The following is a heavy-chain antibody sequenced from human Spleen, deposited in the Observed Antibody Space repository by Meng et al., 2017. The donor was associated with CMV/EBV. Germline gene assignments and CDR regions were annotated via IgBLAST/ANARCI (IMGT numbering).Heavy chain of an antibody. CDR2: INPGPGST. Sequence: APGYTFTNYYIHWVRQAPGQGLEWMGKINPGPGSTNYAQKFQGRLIITRDTSTSTVYMELNSLRSEDTAVYYCARGYDYTNYNWFDPWGQGTLVTVSS. V-gene: IGHV1-46*01. D-gene: IGHD4-11*01. J-gene: IGHJ5*02. CDR1: GYTFTNYY. CDR3: ARGYDYTNYNWFDP.